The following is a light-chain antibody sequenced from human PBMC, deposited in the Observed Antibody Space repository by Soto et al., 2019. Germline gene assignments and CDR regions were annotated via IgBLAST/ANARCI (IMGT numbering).Light chain of an antibody. Sequence: DIVMTQSPDSLAVSLGERATINCKSSQSVLYSSNNKNYLAWYQQKPGQPPKLLIYWASTRESGVPDRFSGSGSGTDFTLTISSLQAEGVAVYYCQQYYRTPQTFGQGTKLEIK. J-gene: IGKJ2*01. CDR3: QQYYRTPQT. CDR2: WAS. CDR1: QSVLYSSNNKNY. V-gene: IGKV4-1*01.